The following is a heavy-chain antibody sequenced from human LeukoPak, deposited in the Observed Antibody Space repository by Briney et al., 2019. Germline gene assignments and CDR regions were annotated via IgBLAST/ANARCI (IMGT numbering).Heavy chain of an antibody. CDR3: TTPYDSSGSPDY. D-gene: IGHD3-22*01. CDR1: GFTFSNAW. CDR2: IESKTDGGTT. V-gene: IGHV3-15*04. Sequence: GGSLRLSCAASGFTFSNAWMSWVRQAPGKGLEWVGRIESKTDGGTTDYAAPVKGRFTISRDDSKNTLYLQMNSLKTEDTAVYYCTTPYDSSGSPDYWGQGTLVTVSS. J-gene: IGHJ4*02.